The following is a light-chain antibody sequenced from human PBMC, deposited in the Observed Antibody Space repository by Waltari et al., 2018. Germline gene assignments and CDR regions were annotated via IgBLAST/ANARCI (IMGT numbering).Light chain of an antibody. CDR2: AAS. Sequence: DIQMTQSPSSLSASVRARVTITCRAGQSIKNYVNWYQQKPGKAPTLLVYAASSLQSGVPSRFSGSGSETEFILTINSLQPEDFGTYYCQQSFSIPYTFGQGTRLEIK. CDR3: QQSFSIPYT. J-gene: IGKJ2*01. V-gene: IGKV1-39*01. CDR1: QSIKNY.